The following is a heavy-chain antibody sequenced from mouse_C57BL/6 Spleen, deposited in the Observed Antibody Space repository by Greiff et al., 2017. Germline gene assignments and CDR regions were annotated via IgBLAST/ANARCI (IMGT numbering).Heavy chain of an antibody. CDR2: ISYDGSN. V-gene: IGHV3-6*01. D-gene: IGHD1-1*01. Sequence: EVKLMESGPGLVKPSQSLSLTCSVTGYSITSGYYWNWIRQFPGNKLEWMGYISYDGSNNYNPSLKNRISITRDTSKNQFFLKLNSVTTEYKATYYSARREYYVCYFYFDVWGTGTTVTVSS. CDR1: GYSITSGYY. CDR3: ARREYYVCYFYFDV. J-gene: IGHJ1*03.